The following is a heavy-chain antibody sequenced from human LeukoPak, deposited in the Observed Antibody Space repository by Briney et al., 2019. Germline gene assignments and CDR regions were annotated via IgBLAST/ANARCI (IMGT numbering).Heavy chain of an antibody. D-gene: IGHD3-22*01. CDR2: INAGNGNT. CDR3: ARQKTYYYDSSGYYYFDY. J-gene: IGHJ4*02. CDR1: GYTFTSYA. Sequence: ASVKVSCKASGYTFTSYAMHWVRQAPGQRLEWMGWINAGNGNTEYSQKFQGRVTITRDTSASTAYMELSSLRSEDTAVYYCARQKTYYYDSSGYYYFDYWGQGTLVTVSS. V-gene: IGHV1-3*01.